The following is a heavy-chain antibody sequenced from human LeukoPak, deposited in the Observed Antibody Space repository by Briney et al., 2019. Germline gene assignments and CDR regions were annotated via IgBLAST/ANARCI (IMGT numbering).Heavy chain of an antibody. CDR2: ITANGGGA. CDR3: LRGDYGYRFDF. Sequence: SGGSLRLSCAASGFMFEEYGMTWVRQAPGKGLEWISGITANGGGANYADSMEGRFTVSRDNAKNVLYLQIDSLRAEDTALYYCLRGDYGYRFDFWGQGTLLIVSS. CDR1: GFMFEEYG. V-gene: IGHV3-20*04. D-gene: IGHD5-18*01. J-gene: IGHJ4*02.